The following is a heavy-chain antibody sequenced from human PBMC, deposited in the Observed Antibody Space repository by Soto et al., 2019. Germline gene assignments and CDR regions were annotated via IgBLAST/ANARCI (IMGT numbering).Heavy chain of an antibody. CDR1: GDSVSSKTAA. CDR2: TYYRSKWYH. D-gene: IGHD1-26*01. J-gene: IGHJ5*02. V-gene: IGHV6-1*01. CDR3: ARVGDNTGWFDH. Sequence: PSQTLSLTCAISGDSVSSKTAAWNWIRQSPSRGLEWLGRTYYRSKWYHDYAVSMRSRITISPDTSKNQVSLQLNSVTPEDAAVYYCARVGDNTGWFDHWGQGTLVTVSS.